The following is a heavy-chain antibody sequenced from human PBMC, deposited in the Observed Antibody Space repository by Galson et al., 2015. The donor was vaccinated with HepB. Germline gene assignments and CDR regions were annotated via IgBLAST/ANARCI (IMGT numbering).Heavy chain of an antibody. CDR2: ISAYNGNT. D-gene: IGHD2-2*01. CDR1: GYTFTSYG. Sequence: SVKVSCKASGYTFTSYGFSWVRQAPGQGLEWMGWISAYNGNTNYAQKLQGRVTMTADTSTSTAYMELRSLRSDDTAMYYCARERVVPAATPYYGMDVWGQGTTVTVSS. CDR3: ARERVVPAATPYYGMDV. J-gene: IGHJ6*02. V-gene: IGHV1-18*01.